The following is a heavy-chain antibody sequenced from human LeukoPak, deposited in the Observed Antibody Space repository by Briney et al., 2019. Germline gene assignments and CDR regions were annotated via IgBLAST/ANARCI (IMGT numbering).Heavy chain of an antibody. CDR2: INNDESST. J-gene: IGHJ4*02. V-gene: IGHV3-74*01. CDR3: ACYGIAPPY. Sequence: GGSLRLSCAASGFTFSSYWMHWVRQAPGQGLVWVSHINNDESSTSYADSVRGRFTISRDNAKNTLYLQMNSLRTEDTAVYYCACYGIAPPYWGQGTLVTVSS. D-gene: IGHD2-15*01. CDR1: GFTFSSYW.